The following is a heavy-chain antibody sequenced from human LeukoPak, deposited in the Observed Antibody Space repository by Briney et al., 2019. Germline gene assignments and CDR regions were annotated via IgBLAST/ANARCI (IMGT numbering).Heavy chain of an antibody. V-gene: IGHV4-59*08. D-gene: IGHD1-26*01. CDR1: GGSLSSYY. CDR3: ARGKWEPDY. CDR2: IFYMGST. J-gene: IGHJ4*02. Sequence: SETLSLTYTVSGGSLSSYYWSWIRQSPGKGLEWIGYIFYMGSTNYNPSLKSRVTISVDTSKNQFSLKLSSVTAADTAVYYCARGKWEPDYWGQGTLVTVSS.